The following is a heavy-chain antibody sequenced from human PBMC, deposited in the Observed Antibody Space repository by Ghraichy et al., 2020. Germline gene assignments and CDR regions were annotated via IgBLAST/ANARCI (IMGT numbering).Heavy chain of an antibody. CDR3: ARIDHIVVVPAAMRAPFDY. CDR1: GYTFTSYG. Sequence: ASVKVSCKASGYTFTSYGISWVRQAPGQGLEWMGWISAYNGNTNYAQKLQGRVTMTTDTSTSTAYMELRSLRSDDTAVYYCARIDHIVVVPAAMRAPFDYWGQGTLVTVSS. J-gene: IGHJ4*02. D-gene: IGHD2-2*01. V-gene: IGHV1-18*01. CDR2: ISAYNGNT.